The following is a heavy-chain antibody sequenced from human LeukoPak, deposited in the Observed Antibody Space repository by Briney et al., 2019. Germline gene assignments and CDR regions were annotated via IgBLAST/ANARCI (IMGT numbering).Heavy chain of an antibody. D-gene: IGHD6-19*01. Sequence: SETLSLTCTVSGGSISSSSYYWGWIRQPPGKGLEWIGSIYYRGRTYYNPSLKSRVTISVDTSKNQFSLKLSSVTAADTAVYYCARDYGGRVAVAAAVDYWGQGTLVTVSS. CDR1: GGSISSSSYY. CDR3: ARDYGGRVAVAAAVDY. V-gene: IGHV4-39*07. CDR2: IYYRGRT. J-gene: IGHJ4*02.